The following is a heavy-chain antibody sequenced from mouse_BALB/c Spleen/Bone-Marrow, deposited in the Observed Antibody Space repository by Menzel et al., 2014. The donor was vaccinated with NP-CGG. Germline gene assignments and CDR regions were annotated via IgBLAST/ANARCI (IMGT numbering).Heavy chain of an antibody. CDR3: ARQGYGYVDFDV. Sequence: EVMLVESGGGLVKPGGSLKLSCAASGFAFSSYDMSWVRQTPEKRLEWVAYISSGSGSTYYPDTVKGRFTISRDNAKNTLYLQMSSLKSEDTAMYYCARQGYGYVDFDVWGAGTTVTVSS. V-gene: IGHV5-12-1*01. CDR1: GFAFSSYD. J-gene: IGHJ1*01. CDR2: ISSGSGST. D-gene: IGHD1-2*01.